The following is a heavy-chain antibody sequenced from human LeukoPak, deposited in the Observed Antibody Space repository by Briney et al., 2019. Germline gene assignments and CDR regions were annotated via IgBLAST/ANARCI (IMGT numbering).Heavy chain of an antibody. D-gene: IGHD3-3*01. CDR1: GGTFSSYA. CDR3: ARSGSSGGGYDFWSGYLNWFDP. Sequence: SVKVSCKASGGTFSSYAISWVRQAPGQGLEWMGRIIPILGIANYAQKFQGRVMITTDESTSTAYMELSSLRSEDTAVYYCARSGSSGGGYDFWSGYLNWFDPWGQGTLVTVSS. V-gene: IGHV1-69*04. CDR2: IIPILGIA. J-gene: IGHJ5*02.